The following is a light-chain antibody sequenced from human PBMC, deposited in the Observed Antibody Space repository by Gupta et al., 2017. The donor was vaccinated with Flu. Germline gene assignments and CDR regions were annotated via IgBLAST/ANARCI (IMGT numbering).Light chain of an antibody. CDR3: MQVVRPLST. V-gene: IGKV2-28*01. J-gene: IGKJ2*01. CDR2: LGS. CDR1: QSLLHSNGYNF. Sequence: DIVMTQSPLSLPVTPGEPASISCRSSQSLLHSNGYNFLNWYLQRPGQSPQLLIYLGSDRASGVPDRFSGSGSGTDFTLKISRVDAEDVGVYYCMQVVRPLSTFGPGTKLEIK.